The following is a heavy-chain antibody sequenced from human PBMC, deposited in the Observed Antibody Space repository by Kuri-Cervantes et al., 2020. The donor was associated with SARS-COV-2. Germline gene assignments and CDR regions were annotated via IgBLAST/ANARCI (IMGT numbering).Heavy chain of an antibody. D-gene: IGHD2-2*01. Sequence: ASVKVSCKASDYTFSTYGITWVRQAPGQGLEWMGWISAYTGNTNYAQKLRGRVTLTTDTSTSTAYMELRSLRSDDTAVYYCARDHCSGTTCYLDYWGRGTLVTVSS. CDR2: ISAYTGNT. CDR1: DYTFSTYG. V-gene: IGHV1-18*01. CDR3: ARDHCSGTTCYLDY. J-gene: IGHJ4*02.